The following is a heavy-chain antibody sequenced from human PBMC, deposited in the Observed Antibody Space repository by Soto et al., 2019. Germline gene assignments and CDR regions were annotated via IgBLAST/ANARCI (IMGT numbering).Heavy chain of an antibody. CDR3: ARVSLVRTFQTLDY. V-gene: IGHV4-59*01. CDR1: GGSISSYY. CDR2: IYYSGST. Sequence: QVQLQESGPGLVKPSETLSLTCTVSGGSISSYYWSWIRQPPGKGLEWIGYIYYSGSTNYNPSLKSRVTISVDTSKNQFSLKLSSVTAADTAVYYCARVSLVRTFQTLDYWGQGTLVTVSS. D-gene: IGHD6-13*01. J-gene: IGHJ4*02.